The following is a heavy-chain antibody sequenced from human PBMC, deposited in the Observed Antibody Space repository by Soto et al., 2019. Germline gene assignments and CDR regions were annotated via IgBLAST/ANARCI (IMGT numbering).Heavy chain of an antibody. CDR2: IYPADSDT. Sequence: GESLKISCKGSGYSFTSYWIGWVRQMPGKGLEWMGIIYPADSDTRYSPSLQGQVTISADKSISTAYPQWSSLKASDTAIYYCARKSSSGWYREYWGQGTLVTVSS. D-gene: IGHD6-19*01. J-gene: IGHJ4*02. CDR1: GYSFTSYW. CDR3: ARKSSSGWYREY. V-gene: IGHV5-51*01.